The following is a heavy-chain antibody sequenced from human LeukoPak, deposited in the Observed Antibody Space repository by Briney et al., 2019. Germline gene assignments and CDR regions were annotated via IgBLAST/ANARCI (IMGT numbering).Heavy chain of an antibody. J-gene: IGHJ4*02. CDR3: ARVGKNTTVRGFPFDY. D-gene: IGHD3-10*01. CDR1: GGSISSYY. Sequence: SETLSLTCTVSGGSISSYYWSWIRQPPGKGLEWIGYIYYSGSTNYNPSLKSRVTISVDTSKNQFSLKLSSVTAADTAVYYCARVGKNTTVRGFPFDYWGQGTLVTVSS. CDR2: IYYSGST. V-gene: IGHV4-59*01.